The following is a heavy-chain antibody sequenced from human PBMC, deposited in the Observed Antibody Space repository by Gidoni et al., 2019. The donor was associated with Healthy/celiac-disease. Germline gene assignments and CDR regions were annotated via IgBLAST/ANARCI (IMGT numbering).Heavy chain of an antibody. V-gene: IGHV3-15*07. CDR1: GFTFSNAW. CDR3: TTRGSSRGIVVVPAANYYYMDV. CDR2: IKSKTDGGTT. D-gene: IGHD2-2*01. J-gene: IGHJ6*03. Sequence: EVQLVESGGGLVKPGGSLRLSCAASGFTFSNAWMTWVRQAPGKGLEWVGRIKSKTDGGTTDYAAPVKGRFTISRDDSKNTLYLQMNSLKTEDTAVYYCTTRGSSRGIVVVPAANYYYMDVWGKGTTVTVSS.